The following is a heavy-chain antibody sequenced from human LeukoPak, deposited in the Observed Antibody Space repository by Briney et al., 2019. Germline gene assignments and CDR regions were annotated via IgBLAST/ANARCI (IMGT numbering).Heavy chain of an antibody. Sequence: PSETLSLTCTVSGGSISSYYWSWIRQPPGKGLEWIGYISYSGSTTFNPTLKSRVTLSLDPSKNQFSLKLSSVTAADTAVYYCASYDSSGYYYFDYWGQGTLVAVSS. V-gene: IGHV4-59*01. J-gene: IGHJ4*02. CDR3: ASYDSSGYYYFDY. D-gene: IGHD3-22*01. CDR2: ISYSGST. CDR1: GGSISSYY.